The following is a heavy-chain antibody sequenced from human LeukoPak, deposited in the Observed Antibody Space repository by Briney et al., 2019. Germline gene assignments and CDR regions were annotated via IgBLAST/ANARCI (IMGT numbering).Heavy chain of an antibody. Sequence: GGSLRLSCAASGFTFSFHGMHWVRQAPGKGLEWVAFTLFDGSLKHYADSVKGRFTISRDNSKNTVDLQMNSLRSEDTAVYYCAAEVDVSGWGGFDYWGQGTLLTVSS. CDR1: GFTFSFHG. CDR2: TLFDGSLK. CDR3: AAEVDVSGWGGFDY. J-gene: IGHJ4*02. D-gene: IGHD3-22*01. V-gene: IGHV3-30*02.